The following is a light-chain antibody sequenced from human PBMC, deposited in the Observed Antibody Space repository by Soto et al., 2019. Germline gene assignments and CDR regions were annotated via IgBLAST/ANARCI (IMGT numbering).Light chain of an antibody. CDR3: QQYKSQAT. CDR1: QSIGSY. Sequence: DIPMTASPSSLSSSLADLVTIPFRASQSIGSYLNWYQQTPGRAPKPLIYMASSLESGVPPRFSGSGAGTEFTLTISSLQPDDFATYHCQQYKSQATFGQGTKVDIK. V-gene: IGKV1-5*03. J-gene: IGKJ1*01. CDR2: MAS.